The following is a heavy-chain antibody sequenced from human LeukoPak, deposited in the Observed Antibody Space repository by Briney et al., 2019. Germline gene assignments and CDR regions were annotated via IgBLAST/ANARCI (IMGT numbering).Heavy chain of an antibody. CDR2: IKQDGSEK. V-gene: IGHV3-7*01. CDR1: GFTFSSYW. J-gene: IGHJ4*02. Sequence: GGSLRLSCAASGFTFSSYWMSWVRQAPGKGLEWVANIKQDGSEKYYVDSVKGRFTISRDNAKNSLYLQMNSLRAVDTAVYYCARDNYDYVWGSYLPNWGQGTLVTVSS. CDR3: ARDNYDYVWGSYLPN. D-gene: IGHD3-16*02.